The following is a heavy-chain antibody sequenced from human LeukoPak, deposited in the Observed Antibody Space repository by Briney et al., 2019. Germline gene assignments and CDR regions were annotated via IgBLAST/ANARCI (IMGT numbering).Heavy chain of an antibody. J-gene: IGHJ5*02. V-gene: IGHV1-46*01. D-gene: IGHD6-13*01. CDR3: ARGGIAAAGQS. CDR1: GYTFTSYD. Sequence: ASVKVSCKASGYTFTSYDINWVRQAPGQGLEWMGIINPSGGSTSYAQKFQGRVTMTRDTSTSTVYMELSSLRSEDTAVYYCARGGIAAAGQSWGQGTLVTVSS. CDR2: INPSGGST.